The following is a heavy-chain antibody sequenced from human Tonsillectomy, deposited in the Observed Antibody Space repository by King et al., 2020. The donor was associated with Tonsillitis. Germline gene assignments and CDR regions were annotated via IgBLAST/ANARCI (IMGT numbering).Heavy chain of an antibody. Sequence: VQLVESGGDLVQPGGSLRLSCAASGFTFSSYWMSWVRQAPGKGLEGVANIKQDGSQKYYVDSVKGRFTISRDNAKNSLYLQLHSLRAEDTAVYYCATSIAVTGTAFDYWGQGTLVTVSS. CDR1: GFTFSSYW. J-gene: IGHJ4*02. CDR2: IKQDGSQK. D-gene: IGHD6-19*01. V-gene: IGHV3-7*03. CDR3: ATSIAVTGTAFDY.